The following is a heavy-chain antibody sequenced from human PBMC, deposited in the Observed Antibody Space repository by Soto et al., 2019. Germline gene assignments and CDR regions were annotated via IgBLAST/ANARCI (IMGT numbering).Heavy chain of an antibody. V-gene: IGHV4-39*01. D-gene: IGHD5-12*01. Sequence: PSETLSLTCTVSGGSITNTDHFWGWIRQSPGRGLEWIGYIYYTGTTYYTPSLKNRVSLSVDTSRNQFSLNLSSATAADPAVYYCARHVIVATISWFDPWGQGTLVTVSS. J-gene: IGHJ5*02. CDR2: IYYTGTT. CDR3: ARHVIVATISWFDP. CDR1: GGSITNTDHF.